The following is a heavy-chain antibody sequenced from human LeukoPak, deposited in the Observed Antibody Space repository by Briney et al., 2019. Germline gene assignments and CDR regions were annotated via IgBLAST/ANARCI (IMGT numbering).Heavy chain of an antibody. V-gene: IGHV4-61*01. J-gene: IGHJ4*02. Sequence: SETLSLTCTVSGGSVSSGSYYWSWIRQPPGKGLEWIGYIYYSGSTNYNPSLKSRVTISVDTSKNQFSLKLSSVTAADTAVYYCARALLDVAEDYWGQGTLVTVSS. CDR1: GGSVSSGSYY. CDR2: IYYSGST. D-gene: IGHD6-19*01. CDR3: ARALLDVAEDY.